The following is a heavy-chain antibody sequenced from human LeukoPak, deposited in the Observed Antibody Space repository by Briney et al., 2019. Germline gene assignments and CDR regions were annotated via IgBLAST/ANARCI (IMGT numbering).Heavy chain of an antibody. J-gene: IGHJ4*02. CDR2: IYTSGST. CDR1: GGSISSGSYY. V-gene: IGHV4-61*02. CDR3: ARDSPPDCSGGSCMASRGDYFDY. D-gene: IGHD2-15*01. Sequence: PSETLSLTCTVSGGSISSGSYYWSWIRQPAGKGLEWIGRIYTSGSTNYNPSLKSRVTISVDTSKNQFSLKLSSVTAADTAVYYCARDSPPDCSGGSCMASRGDYFDYWGQGTLVTVSS.